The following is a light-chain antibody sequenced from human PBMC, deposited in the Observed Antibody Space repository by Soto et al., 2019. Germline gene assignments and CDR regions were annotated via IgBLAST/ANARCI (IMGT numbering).Light chain of an antibody. V-gene: IGKV3-20*01. CDR3: QQYGSSSLT. CDR1: QSVSSSY. CDR2: GAS. Sequence: EIVLTQSPGTLSLSPGERATLSCRASQSVSSSYLGWYQQKVGQAPRLLIHGASSRATSIPDRFSGSGSGTDFTLTISRLEPEDFAVYYCQQYGSSSLTFGGGTKVEIK. J-gene: IGKJ4*01.